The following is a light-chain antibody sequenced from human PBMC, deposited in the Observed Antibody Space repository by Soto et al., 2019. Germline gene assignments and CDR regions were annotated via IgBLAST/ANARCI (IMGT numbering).Light chain of an antibody. Sequence: EIVMTQSPATLSVSPGERATLSCRASQSVSSNLAWYQQKPGQAPRLLIYGATTRATGIPARFSGSGSGTEFTLTINNLQSEDFPVYYCQQYNNWPCFGGGTKVEIK. CDR2: GAT. V-gene: IGKV3-15*01. J-gene: IGKJ4*01. CDR1: QSVSSN. CDR3: QQYNNWPC.